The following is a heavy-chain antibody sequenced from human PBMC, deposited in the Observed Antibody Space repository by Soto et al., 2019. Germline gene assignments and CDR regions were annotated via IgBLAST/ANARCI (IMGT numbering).Heavy chain of an antibody. CDR1: GYSFTSYW. Sequence: PGESLKISCKGSGYSFTSYWISWVRQMPGKGLEWMGRIDPSDSYTNYSPSFQGHVTISADKSISTAYLQWSSLKASDTAMYYCARGVIGRELEYYYYGMDVWGQGTTVTVSS. V-gene: IGHV5-10-1*01. CDR3: ARGVIGRELEYYYYGMDV. D-gene: IGHD3-16*02. CDR2: IDPSDSYT. J-gene: IGHJ6*02.